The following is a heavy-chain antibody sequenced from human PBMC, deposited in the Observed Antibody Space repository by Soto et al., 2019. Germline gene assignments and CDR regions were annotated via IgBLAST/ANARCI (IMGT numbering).Heavy chain of an antibody. Sequence: QVQLVESGGGVVQPGRSLRLSCAASGFTFSSYGMHWVRQAPGKGLEWVAVISYDGSNKYYADSVKGRFTISRDNYKNTLYLQMNSLRAEDTAVYYCAKDTVGQQPGAEYFQHWGQGTLVTVSS. J-gene: IGHJ1*01. CDR2: ISYDGSNK. D-gene: IGHD6-13*01. CDR1: GFTFSSYG. V-gene: IGHV3-30*18. CDR3: AKDTVGQQPGAEYFQH.